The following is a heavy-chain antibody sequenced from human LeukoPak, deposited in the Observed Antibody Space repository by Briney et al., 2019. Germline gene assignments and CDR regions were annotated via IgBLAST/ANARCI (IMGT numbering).Heavy chain of an antibody. J-gene: IGHJ1*01. CDR2: IKPDGSNT. CDR3: SAEYFQH. Sequence: GGSLRLSCAASGFTFSTYSMHWVRQAPGKGLVWVSYIKPDGSNTAYADSVKGRFTISRDNAKNTLYLQMNSLRAEDTAVYYCSAEYFQHWGQGTLVTVSS. V-gene: IGHV3-74*01. CDR1: GFTFSTYS.